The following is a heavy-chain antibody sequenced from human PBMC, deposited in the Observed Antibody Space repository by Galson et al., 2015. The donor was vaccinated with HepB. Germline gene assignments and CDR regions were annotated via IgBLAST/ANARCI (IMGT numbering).Heavy chain of an antibody. CDR3: TGTYYYDSSGYYYRYFQH. CDR2: IRSKANSYAT. V-gene: IGHV3-73*01. CDR1: GFTFSGSA. J-gene: IGHJ1*01. D-gene: IGHD3-22*01. Sequence: SLRLSCAASGFTFSGSAMHWVRQASGKGLEWVGRIRSKANSYATAYAASVKGRFTISRDDSKNTAYLQMSSLKTEDTAVYYCTGTYYYDSSGYYYRYFQHWGQGTLVTVSS.